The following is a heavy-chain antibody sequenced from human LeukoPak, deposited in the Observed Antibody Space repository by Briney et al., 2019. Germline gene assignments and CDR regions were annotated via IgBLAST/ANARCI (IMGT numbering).Heavy chain of an antibody. CDR1: GFTFSPYA. V-gene: IGHV3-23*01. Sequence: PGESLRLSCVASGFTFSPYALSWVRQAPGKGLEWVSAILGDGTTFYSDSVKGRFSISKDNFKKTLYLQMGSLRAEDTAVYYCAKDLKKDGKWELDYWGQGTMVTVAS. J-gene: IGHJ4*02. CDR3: AKDLKKDGKWELDY. D-gene: IGHD1-26*01. CDR2: ILGDGTT.